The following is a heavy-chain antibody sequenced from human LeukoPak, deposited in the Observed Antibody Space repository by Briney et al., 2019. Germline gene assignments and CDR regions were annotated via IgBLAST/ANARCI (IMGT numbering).Heavy chain of an antibody. V-gene: IGHV4-61*02. Sequence: SETLSLTCTVSGGSISSGSYYWSWIRQPAGKGLEWIGRIYTSGSTNYNPSLKSRVTISVDTSKNQFSLKLSSVTAADTAVYYCARRGYSSSWNYYYVDVWGKGTTVTVSS. CDR2: IYTSGST. CDR1: GGSISSGSYY. D-gene: IGHD6-13*01. CDR3: ARRGYSSSWNYYYVDV. J-gene: IGHJ6*03.